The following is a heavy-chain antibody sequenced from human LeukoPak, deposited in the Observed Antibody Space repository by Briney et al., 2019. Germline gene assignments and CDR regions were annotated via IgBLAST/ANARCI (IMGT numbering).Heavy chain of an antibody. CDR2: ISYDGSNK. V-gene: IGHV3-30*18. CDR1: GFTFSSYG. Sequence: GRSLRLSCAASGFTFSSYGMHWVRQAPGKGLEWVAVISYDGSNKYYADSVKGRFTISRDNSKNTLYLQMNSLRAEDTAVYYCAKDRRGGYCSSTSCYGGVDYWGQGTLVTVSS. CDR3: AKDRRGGYCSSTSCYGGVDY. J-gene: IGHJ4*02. D-gene: IGHD2-2*01.